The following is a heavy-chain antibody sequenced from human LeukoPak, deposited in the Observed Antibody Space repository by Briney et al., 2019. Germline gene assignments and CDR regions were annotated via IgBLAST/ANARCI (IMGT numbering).Heavy chain of an antibody. J-gene: IGHJ5*02. CDR1: GGSKY. CDR3: ARHSNLNAGVDWFDP. CDR2: IHYSGST. V-gene: IGHV4-59*08. D-gene: IGHD1-1*01. Sequence: SETLSLTCTVSGGSKYWSWTRQPPGEGLEWIGYIHYSGSTNYNTSLKSRVTISIDTSKNQLSLKLNSVTAADTAVYYCARHSNLNAGVDWFDPWGQGTLVTVSS.